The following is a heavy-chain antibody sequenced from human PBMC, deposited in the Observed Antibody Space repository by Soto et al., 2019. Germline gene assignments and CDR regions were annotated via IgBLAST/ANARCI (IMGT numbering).Heavy chain of an antibody. D-gene: IGHD2-15*01. CDR2: IIPILGIA. J-gene: IGHJ4*02. CDR1: GGTFSSYT. CDR3: ARDAREVAGVNY. Sequence: GASVKVSCKASGGTFSSYTISWVRQAPGQGLEWMGRIIPILGIANYAQKFQGRVTITADKSTSTAYMELSSLRSEDTAVYYCARDAREVAGVNYWGQGALVTVSS. V-gene: IGHV1-69*04.